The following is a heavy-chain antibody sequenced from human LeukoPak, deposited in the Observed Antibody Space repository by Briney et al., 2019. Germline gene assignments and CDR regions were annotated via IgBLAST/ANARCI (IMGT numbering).Heavy chain of an antibody. CDR3: ASRYYYDSTRGFDY. V-gene: IGHV4-59*08. CDR1: GGSFSGYY. Sequence: SETLSLTCAVYGGSFSGYYWSWIRQPPGKGLEWIGYIYYSGSTNYNPSLKSRVTISVDTSKNQFFLKLSSVTAADTAVYYCASRYYYDSTRGFDYWGQGTLVTVSS. J-gene: IGHJ4*02. D-gene: IGHD3-22*01. CDR2: IYYSGST.